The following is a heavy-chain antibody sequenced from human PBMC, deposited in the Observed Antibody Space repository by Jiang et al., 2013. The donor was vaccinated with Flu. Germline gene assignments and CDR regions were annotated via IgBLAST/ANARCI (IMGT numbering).Heavy chain of an antibody. CDR2: ISTDGGTT. CDR3: VRFGRSNGVWFPYDY. D-gene: IGHD2-8*01. J-gene: IGHJ4*02. Sequence: VQLVESGGGLVQPGGSLRLACSASGFTFSSYVIHWVRQAPGKGLEYVLGISTDGGTTFYTDSVKGRFTVSRDNSKNTVFLQMSSLRAEDTALYYCVRFGRSNGVWFPYDYWGQGTLVTVSS. V-gene: IGHV3-64D*06. CDR1: GFTFSSYV.